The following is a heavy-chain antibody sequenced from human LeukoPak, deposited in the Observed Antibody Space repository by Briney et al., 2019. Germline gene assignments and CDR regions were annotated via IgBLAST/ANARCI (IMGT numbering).Heavy chain of an antibody. D-gene: IGHD6-13*01. CDR2: IHHSGSN. CDR1: GYSISSGYY. CDR3: ASLRSWIFDY. J-gene: IGHJ4*02. V-gene: IGHV4-38-2*02. Sequence: SETLSLTCTVSGYSISSGYYWGWIRQPPGKGLEWIGSIHHSGSNYYNLSLKSRVTISVDTSKNQFALRLSSVTAADTAVYYCASLRSWIFDYCGQGTLVTVSS.